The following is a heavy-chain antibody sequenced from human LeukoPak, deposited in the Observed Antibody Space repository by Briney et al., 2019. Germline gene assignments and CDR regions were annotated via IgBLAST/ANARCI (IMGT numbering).Heavy chain of an antibody. J-gene: IGHJ4*02. D-gene: IGHD6-19*01. V-gene: IGHV4-34*01. CDR3: ARRIAVTGHFDY. CDR1: GGSFSGYY. CDR2: INHNGST. Sequence: SETLSLTCAVYGGSFSGYYWSWIRQPPGKGLEWIGEINHNGSTNYNPSLKSRVTISVDTSKNQFSLKLSSVTAADTAVYYCARRIAVTGHFDYWGQGTLVTVSS.